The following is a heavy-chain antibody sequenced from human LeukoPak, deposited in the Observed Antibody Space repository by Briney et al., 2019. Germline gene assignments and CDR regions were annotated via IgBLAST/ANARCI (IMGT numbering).Heavy chain of an antibody. V-gene: IGHV3-23*01. Sequence: GGSLRVSCAASGFTFSNYAMSWVRQAPGKGLEWVSVIGDSGDIIYYADSVKGRFTISRDNSKNTLYLQMNSLRAEDTAVYYCAKGVEYSGSSEFDYWGQGTLVTVSS. J-gene: IGHJ4*02. CDR1: GFTFSNYA. D-gene: IGHD1-26*01. CDR2: IGDSGDII. CDR3: AKGVEYSGSSEFDY.